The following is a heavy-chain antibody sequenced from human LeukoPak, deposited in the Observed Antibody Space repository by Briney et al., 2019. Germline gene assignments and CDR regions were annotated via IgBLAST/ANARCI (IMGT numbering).Heavy chain of an antibody. CDR1: GGSISSYY. Sequence: PSGPLTLTCTVSGGSISSYYWSWIRQPPGKGLEWIGYIYYSGSTNYNPSLKSRVTISVDTSKNQFSLKLSSVTAADTAVYYCARGDPLWFGEGGVDYWGQGTLVTVSS. CDR3: ARGDPLWFGEGGVDY. V-gene: IGHV4-59*01. CDR2: IYYSGST. J-gene: IGHJ4*02. D-gene: IGHD3-10*01.